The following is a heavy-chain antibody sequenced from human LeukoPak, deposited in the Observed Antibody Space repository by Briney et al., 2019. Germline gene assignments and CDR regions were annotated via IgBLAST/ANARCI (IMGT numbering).Heavy chain of an antibody. V-gene: IGHV1-18*01. D-gene: IGHD1-26*01. Sequence: ASVKVSCKASGYTFTSYGISWVRQAPGQGLEVMGWISAYNGNTNYAQKLQGRVTMTTDTSTSTAYMELRSLRSDDTAVYYCARSMRGMGATTGDFDYWGQGTLVTVSS. J-gene: IGHJ4*02. CDR1: GYTFTSYG. CDR3: ARSMRGMGATTGDFDY. CDR2: ISAYNGNT.